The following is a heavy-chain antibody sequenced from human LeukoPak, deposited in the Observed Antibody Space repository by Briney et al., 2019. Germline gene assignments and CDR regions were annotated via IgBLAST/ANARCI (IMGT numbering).Heavy chain of an antibody. D-gene: IGHD7-27*01. CDR3: ARDDGGESNWGSIDY. CDR2: ISTTGTTI. CDR1: EFTFSNYE. J-gene: IGHJ4*02. V-gene: IGHV3-48*03. Sequence: VGSLRLSCAASEFTFSNYEMNWVRQAPGKGLEWVSYISTTGTTISYADSVKGRFTISRDNAKNSLFLQMNSLRAEDTAVYYCARDDGGESNWGSIDYWGQGTLVTVSS.